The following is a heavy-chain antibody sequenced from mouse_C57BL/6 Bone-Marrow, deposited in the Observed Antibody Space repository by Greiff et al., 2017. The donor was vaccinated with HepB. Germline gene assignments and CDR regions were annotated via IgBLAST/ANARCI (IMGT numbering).Heavy chain of an antibody. J-gene: IGHJ2*01. CDR1: GYSITSGYY. CDR2: ISYDGSN. CDR3: ARDYYGSSPGPYFDY. D-gene: IGHD1-1*01. V-gene: IGHV3-6*01. Sequence: EVQRVESGPGLVKPSQSLSLTCSVTGYSITSGYYWNWIRQFPGNKLEWMGYISYDGSNNYNQSLKNRISITRDTSKNQFFLKLNSVTTEDTATYYCARDYYGSSPGPYFDYWGQGTTLTVSS.